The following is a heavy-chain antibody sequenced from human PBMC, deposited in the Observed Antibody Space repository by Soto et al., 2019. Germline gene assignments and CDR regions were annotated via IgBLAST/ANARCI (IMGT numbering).Heavy chain of an antibody. Sequence: QVQLQESGPGRVKPSETLALTCTVSGGSISSYYWSWIRQSPGKGLEWIGYIHYSGSTKSNPSLKSRVTISVDTSRNQVFLKLSSVTAADSAVYFCARARYQLLHPYYYGMDVWGQGTTVTVSS. J-gene: IGHJ6*02. CDR2: IHYSGST. V-gene: IGHV4-59*01. CDR3: ARARYQLLHPYYYGMDV. D-gene: IGHD2-2*01. CDR1: GGSISSYY.